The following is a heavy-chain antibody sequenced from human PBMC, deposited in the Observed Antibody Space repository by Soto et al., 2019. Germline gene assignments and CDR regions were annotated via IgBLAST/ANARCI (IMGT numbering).Heavy chain of an antibody. J-gene: IGHJ4*02. CDR2: IWYDGSNK. Sequence: QVQLVESGGGVVQPGRSLRLSCAASGFTFSSHGMNWVRQAPGKGLEWVAVIWYDGSNKYYADSVKGRFTISRDNSKNTLYLQMNSLRAEDTAVYYCARDGRLGGWPNFDYWGQGTLVTVSS. CDR1: GFTFSSHG. D-gene: IGHD6-19*01. V-gene: IGHV3-30*19. CDR3: ARDGRLGGWPNFDY.